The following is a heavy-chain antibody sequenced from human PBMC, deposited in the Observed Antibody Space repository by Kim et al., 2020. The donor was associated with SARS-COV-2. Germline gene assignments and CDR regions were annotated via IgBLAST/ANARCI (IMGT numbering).Heavy chain of an antibody. Sequence: SVKVSCKASGGTFSSYAISWVRQAPGQGLEWMGGIIPIFGTANYAQKFQGRVTITADESTSTAYMELRSLRSEDTAVDYCAREVMGGGAFQHRGQGTLVTVSS. J-gene: IGHJ1*01. D-gene: IGHD1-26*01. V-gene: IGHV1-69*13. CDR2: IIPIFGTA. CDR3: AREVMGGGAFQH. CDR1: GGTFSSYA.